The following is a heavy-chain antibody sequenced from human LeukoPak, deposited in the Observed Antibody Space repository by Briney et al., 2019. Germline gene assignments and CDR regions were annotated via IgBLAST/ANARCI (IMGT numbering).Heavy chain of an antibody. Sequence: PSESLSLTCVVYGCTFSGYYWSWIRQPPGKGLEWIGEINHSGSTNYNPSLKSRVTISVDTSKNQFSLKLSSVTAADTAVYYCARSLRYIPGGGLWGRGTLVTVSS. CDR3: ARSLRYIPGGGL. CDR1: GCTFSGYY. V-gene: IGHV4-34*01. J-gene: IGHJ2*01. D-gene: IGHD3-16*01. CDR2: INHSGST.